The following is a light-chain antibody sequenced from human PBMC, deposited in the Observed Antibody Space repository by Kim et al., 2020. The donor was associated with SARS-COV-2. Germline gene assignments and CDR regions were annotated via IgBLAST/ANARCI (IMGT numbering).Light chain of an antibody. CDR3: QQSHSTPWLT. V-gene: IGKV1-39*01. CDR2: AAS. CDR1: QSIGTR. J-gene: IGKJ4*01. Sequence: DIRMTQSPSSLAASVGDRVTIACRASQSIGTRLNWYQQRPGKAPKLLIYAASSLQSGVPSRFSGSGSGTDFTLTISSLQPEDFATYCCQQSHSTPWLTFGGGTKVDIK.